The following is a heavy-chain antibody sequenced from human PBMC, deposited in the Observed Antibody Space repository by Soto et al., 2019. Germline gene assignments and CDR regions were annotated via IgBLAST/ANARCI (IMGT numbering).Heavy chain of an antibody. CDR2: INPNSGGT. CDR3: AREVRLGYCSGGSCYFFGC. J-gene: IGHJ4*02. Sequence: GASVKVSCKASGYTFTGYYMHWVRQAPGQGLEWMGWINPNSGGTNYAQKFQGRVTMTRDTSISTAYMELSRLRSDDTAVYYCAREVRLGYCSGGSCYFFGCWGQGTLVTVSS. D-gene: IGHD2-15*01. CDR1: GYTFTGYY. V-gene: IGHV1-2*02.